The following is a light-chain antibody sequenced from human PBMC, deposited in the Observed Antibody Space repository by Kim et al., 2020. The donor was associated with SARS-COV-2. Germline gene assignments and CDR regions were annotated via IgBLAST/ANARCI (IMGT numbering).Light chain of an antibody. J-gene: IGKJ3*01. CDR3: QQSYITPLT. V-gene: IGKV1-39*01. CDR1: QRISSH. Sequence: ASEGDRATITRRTTQRISSHLNWYQQKPGRAPKLLISAASTLQVGVPSRFSGSGSEPAFTLTISSLQPEDFATYFCQQSYITPLTFGPGTKVDIK. CDR2: AAS.